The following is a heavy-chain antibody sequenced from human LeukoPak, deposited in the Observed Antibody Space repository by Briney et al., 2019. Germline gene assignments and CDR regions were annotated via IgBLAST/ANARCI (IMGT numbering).Heavy chain of an antibody. D-gene: IGHD5-18*01. V-gene: IGHV6-1*01. CDR1: GDSVSSNSAA. CDR2: TYYRSKWYN. J-gene: IGHJ6*02. CDR3: ARDQGNTAMVPSYYYGMDV. Sequence: SQTLSLTCAISGDSVSSNSAAWNWIRQSPSRGLEWLGRTYYRSKWYNDYAVSVKSRITINPDTSKNQFSLQLNSVTPEDTAVYYCARDQGNTAMVPSYYYGMDVWGQGTTVTVSS.